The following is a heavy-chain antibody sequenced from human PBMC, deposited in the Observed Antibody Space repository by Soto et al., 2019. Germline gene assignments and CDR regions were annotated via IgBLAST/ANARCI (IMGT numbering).Heavy chain of an antibody. CDR3: ARVYSGGYSDY. CDR2: IFHSGST. D-gene: IGHD1-26*01. V-gene: IGHV4-4*02. CDR1: GGSITSNNW. J-gene: IGHJ4*02. Sequence: QVQLQESGPGLVKPSGTLSLTCAVSGGSITSNNWWSWVRQPPGKGLEWIGEIFHSGSTYYNPSPKARVTIAVDKAKNQFSLKLSSVTAADTAVYYCARVYSGGYSDYWGQGTLVTVSS.